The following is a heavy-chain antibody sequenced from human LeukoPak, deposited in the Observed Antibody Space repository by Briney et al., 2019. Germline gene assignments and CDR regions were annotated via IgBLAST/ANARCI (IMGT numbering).Heavy chain of an antibody. CDR2: IGGRDGST. V-gene: IGHV3-23*01. CDR1: GFTFSSYG. D-gene: IGHD5-24*01. J-gene: IGHJ4*02. CDR3: AKEGWTDGYNFFDY. Sequence: PGGSLRLSCAASGFTFSSYGMSWVRQAPGKGLEWVSAIGGRDGSTYYADSVKGRFTISRDNSKNTLYVQMNSLRAEDTAVYYCAKEGWTDGYNFFDYLGRGTLVTVSS.